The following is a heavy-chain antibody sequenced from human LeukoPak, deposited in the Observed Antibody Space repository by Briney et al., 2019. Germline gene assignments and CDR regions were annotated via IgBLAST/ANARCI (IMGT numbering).Heavy chain of an antibody. V-gene: IGHV1-2*02. CDR1: GYTFTGYY. CDR2: INPNSGGT. Sequence: GASVKVSCKASGYTFTGYYMHWVRQAPGQGLEWMGWINPNSGGTNYAQKFQGRVTMTRDTSISTAYMELSRLRSDDTAVYYCARRLTPIVVVPAAHLNWFDPWGQGTLVTVSS. CDR3: ARRLTPIVVVPAAHLNWFDP. D-gene: IGHD2-2*01. J-gene: IGHJ5*02.